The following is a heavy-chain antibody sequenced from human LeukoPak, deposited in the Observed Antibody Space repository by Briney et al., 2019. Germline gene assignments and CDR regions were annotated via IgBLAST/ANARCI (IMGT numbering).Heavy chain of an antibody. CDR3: ARHGPHHDY. CDR1: GFTFSSHG. Sequence: PGGSLRLSCAASGFTFSSHGMSWVRQVPGKGLVWVSRIGSDGSDTLYADSMKGRFTISRDNAKNTLYLQMNSLIAEDTAVYYCARHGPHHDYWGQGTLVTVSS. CDR2: IGSDGSDT. V-gene: IGHV3-74*03. J-gene: IGHJ4*02.